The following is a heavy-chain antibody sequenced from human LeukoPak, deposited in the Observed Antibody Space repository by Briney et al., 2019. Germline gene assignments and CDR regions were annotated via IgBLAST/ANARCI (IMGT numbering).Heavy chain of an antibody. J-gene: IGHJ4*02. V-gene: IGHV3-21*01. CDR1: GFTFSSYS. D-gene: IGHD6-19*01. CDR2: IGSSSSYI. Sequence: GGSLRLSCAASGFTFSSYSMNWVRQAPGKGLEWVSSIGSSSSYIYYADSVKGRFTISRDNAKNSLYLQMNSLRAEGTAVYYCARVGRYSSQATVDYWGQGTLVTVSS. CDR3: ARVGRYSSQATVDY.